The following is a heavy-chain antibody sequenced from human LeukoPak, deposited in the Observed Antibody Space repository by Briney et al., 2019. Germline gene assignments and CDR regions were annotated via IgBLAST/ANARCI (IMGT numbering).Heavy chain of an antibody. CDR2: IHHSGST. Sequence: SETLSLTCAVSDDSISSGYYWGWIRQPPGKGLEWIGSIHHSGSTYYNSSLKSRVIISVDTSKNQFSLKLSSVTAADTAVYYCASMVGLWFGELSWFDPWGQGTLVTVSS. J-gene: IGHJ5*02. CDR3: ASMVGLWFGELSWFDP. CDR1: DDSISSGYY. V-gene: IGHV4-38-2*01. D-gene: IGHD3-10*01.